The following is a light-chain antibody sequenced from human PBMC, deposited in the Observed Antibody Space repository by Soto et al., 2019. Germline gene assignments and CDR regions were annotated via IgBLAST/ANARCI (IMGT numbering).Light chain of an antibody. CDR3: QQYGSSPST. V-gene: IGKV3-20*01. CDR2: GAS. J-gene: IGKJ1*01. Sequence: EIVLTQSPATLSLSPGERATLSCRASQSVSSYLAWYQQKPGQAPRRLIFGASSRATGIPDRFSGSGSGTDFTPTISRLEPEDCAVYYCQQYGSSPSTFGQGTKVEIK. CDR1: QSVSSY.